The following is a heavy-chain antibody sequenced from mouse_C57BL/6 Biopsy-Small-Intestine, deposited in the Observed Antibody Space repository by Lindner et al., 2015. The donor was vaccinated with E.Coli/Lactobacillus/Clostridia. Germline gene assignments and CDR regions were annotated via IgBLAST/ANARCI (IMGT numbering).Heavy chain of an antibody. CDR1: GYSFTRYY. CDR2: ISPSGDRT. CDR3: ARGPDHYYDFWSGCFGY. V-gene: IGHV1-64*01. Sequence: VKVVLARESGYSFTRYYMHWVRQAPGQGLEWMGIISPSGDRTSYAQKFQGRVTMTMDTSTSTAYMELSSLSSEDTAMYYCARGPDHYYDFWSGCFGYWGQGTLVTVSS. J-gene: IGHJ4*01. D-gene: IGHD2-4*01.